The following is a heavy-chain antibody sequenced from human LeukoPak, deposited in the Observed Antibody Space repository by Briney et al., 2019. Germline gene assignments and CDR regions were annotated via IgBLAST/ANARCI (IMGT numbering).Heavy chain of an antibody. J-gene: IGHJ6*03. CDR3: ARFYSGYGNYYYYMDV. D-gene: IGHD5-12*01. CDR2: INPNTGGT. V-gene: IGHV1-2*02. Sequence: ASVKVSCKASGYNFTGYYLHWVRQAPGQGLERMGWINPNTGGTNYAQKFQGRVTMTRDTSISTAYMELSRLRSDDTAVYYCARFYSGYGNYYYYMDVWGKGTTVTVSS. CDR1: GYNFTGYY.